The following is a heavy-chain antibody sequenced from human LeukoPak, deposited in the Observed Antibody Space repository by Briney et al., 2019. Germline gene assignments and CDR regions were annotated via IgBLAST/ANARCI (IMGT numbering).Heavy chain of an antibody. CDR3: ARHLNYYLDY. V-gene: IGHV3-74*01. Sequence: GGSLRLSCAASGFTFSTYWMHWVRQAPGKGLVWVSRISSDGSITGYADSVKGRFTISRDNAKNTLYLQMNSLRAEDTAVYYCARHLNYYLDYWGQGTLVAVSS. CDR1: GFTFSTYW. D-gene: IGHD3-10*01. CDR2: ISSDGSIT. J-gene: IGHJ4*02.